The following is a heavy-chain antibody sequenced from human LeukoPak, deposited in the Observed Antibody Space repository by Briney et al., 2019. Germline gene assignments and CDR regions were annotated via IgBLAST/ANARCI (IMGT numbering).Heavy chain of an antibody. CDR3: TRDHNYAFDN. D-gene: IGHD1-1*01. CDR1: GFPFIEYS. Sequence: GGSLRLSCTASGFPFIEYSMNWVRQVPGKGLEWISYIGIDSGNTKYADSVRGRFTISADKARNSLYLQMNSLRVEDTAVYYCTRDHNYAFDNWGQGTLVSVAS. CDR2: IGIDSGNT. V-gene: IGHV3-48*01. J-gene: IGHJ4*02.